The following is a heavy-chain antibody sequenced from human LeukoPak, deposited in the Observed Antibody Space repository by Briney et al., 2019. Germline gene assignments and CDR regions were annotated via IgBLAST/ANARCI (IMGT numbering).Heavy chain of an antibody. Sequence: GASVKVSCKASGYTFTGYYMHWVRQAPGQGLEWMGWINPNSGGTNYAQKFQGRVTMTRDTSISTAYMELSRLRSDDTAVYYCARAMSTRQQLVLRESDYWGQGTLVTVSS. CDR2: INPNSGGT. CDR1: GYTFTGYY. J-gene: IGHJ4*02. V-gene: IGHV1-2*02. CDR3: ARAMSTRQQLVLRESDY. D-gene: IGHD6-13*01.